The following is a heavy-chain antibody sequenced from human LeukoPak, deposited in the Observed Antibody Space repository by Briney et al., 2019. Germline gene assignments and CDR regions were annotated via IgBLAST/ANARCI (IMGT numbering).Heavy chain of an antibody. Sequence: PGRSLRLSCAASGFTFSDYAMHWVRQAPGKGLEWVAVISKDGSDKYYPGSVRGRFTISRDNSKNTIYLQMGSLRAEDTAIYYCARDYWWNYDYWGQGTLVTVSS. CDR2: ISKDGSDK. CDR1: GFTFSDYA. J-gene: IGHJ4*02. CDR3: ARDYWWNYDY. D-gene: IGHD1-7*01. V-gene: IGHV3-30-3*01.